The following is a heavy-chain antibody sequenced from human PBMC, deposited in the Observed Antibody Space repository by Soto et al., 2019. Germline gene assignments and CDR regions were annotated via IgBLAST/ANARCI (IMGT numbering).Heavy chain of an antibody. J-gene: IGHJ4*02. Sequence: SVKVSCKASGGTFDTYAISWVRQAPGQGLEWMGGVIPMFLKPNYAQKFKGRVTITAVKSTNTVYMEMISLMSEDTAVYYWVRGGGEMANPPPYLYWGQGTQVTVSS. CDR3: VRGGGEMANPPPYLY. D-gene: IGHD3-16*01. V-gene: IGHV1-69*06. CDR1: GGTFDTYA. CDR2: VIPMFLKP.